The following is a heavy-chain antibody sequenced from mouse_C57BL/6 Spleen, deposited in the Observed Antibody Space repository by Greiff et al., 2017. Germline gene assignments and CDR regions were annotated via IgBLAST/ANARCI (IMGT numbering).Heavy chain of an antibody. CDR1: GYSFTDYN. CDR2: INPNYGTT. Sequence: VQLQQSGPELVKPGAPVKISCKASGYSFTDYNMNWVKQSNGKSLEWIGVINPNYGTTSYNQKFKGKATLTVDQSSSTAYMQLNSLTSEDSAVYYCARTYGSSSYYAMDYWGQGTSVTVSS. J-gene: IGHJ4*01. V-gene: IGHV1-39*01. CDR3: ARTYGSSSYYAMDY. D-gene: IGHD1-1*01.